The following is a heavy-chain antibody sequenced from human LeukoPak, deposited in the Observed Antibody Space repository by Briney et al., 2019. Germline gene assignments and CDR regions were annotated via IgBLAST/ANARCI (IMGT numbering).Heavy chain of an antibody. CDR1: GYTFTGYY. Sequence: ASVKVSCKASGYTFTGYYMHWVRQAPGQGLGWMGWFTPNSGGTNYAQKFQGRVTMTRDTSISTAYMELSRLRSDDTAVYYCARISSSWYTYYYYYYMDVWGKGTTVTISS. V-gene: IGHV1-2*02. J-gene: IGHJ6*03. CDR2: FTPNSGGT. D-gene: IGHD6-13*01. CDR3: ARISSSWYTYYYYYYMDV.